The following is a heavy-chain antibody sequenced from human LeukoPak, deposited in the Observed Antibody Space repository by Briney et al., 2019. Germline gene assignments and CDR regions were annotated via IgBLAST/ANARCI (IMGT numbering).Heavy chain of an antibody. V-gene: IGHV4-31*03. J-gene: IGHJ4*02. Sequence: PSRTLSLTCTVSGGSISSGGYYWSWIRQHPGKGLEWIGYIYYSGSTNYNPSLKSRVTISVDTSKNQFSLKLSSVTAADTAVYYCARVNSSGCDYWGQGTLVTVSS. CDR3: ARVNSSGCDY. D-gene: IGHD6-19*01. CDR2: IYYSGST. CDR1: GGSISSGGYY.